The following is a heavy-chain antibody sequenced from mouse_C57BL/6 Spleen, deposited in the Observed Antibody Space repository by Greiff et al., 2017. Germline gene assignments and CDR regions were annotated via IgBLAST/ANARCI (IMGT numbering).Heavy chain of an antibody. CDR3: ARYYSGSSYGFDY. CDR1: GFNIKDYY. V-gene: IGHV14-1*01. J-gene: IGHJ2*01. Sequence: VQLKESGAELVRPGASVKLSCTASGFNIKDYYMHWVKQRPEQGLEWIGRIDPEDGDTEYAPKFQGKATMTVDKSSSTAYMQLSSLTSEDSAVYYCARYYSGSSYGFDYWGQGTTLTVSS. D-gene: IGHD1-1*01. CDR2: IDPEDGDT.